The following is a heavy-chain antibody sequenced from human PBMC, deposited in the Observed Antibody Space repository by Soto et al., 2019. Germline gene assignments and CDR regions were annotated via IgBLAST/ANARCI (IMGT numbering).Heavy chain of an antibody. D-gene: IGHD4-17*01. CDR1: GGSFSGYY. CDR3: ARGGLTTVPPLT. CDR2: INRSGST. Sequence: QMQLQQWGAGLVKPSETLSLTCAVYGGSFSGYYYYWIRQPPGKGLEWIGEINRSGSTNYNPSLKSRVTISVDTSKNQFSLTLSSVTAADTAIYYCARGGLTTVPPLTWGQGTLVTVSS. V-gene: IGHV4-34*01. J-gene: IGHJ4*02.